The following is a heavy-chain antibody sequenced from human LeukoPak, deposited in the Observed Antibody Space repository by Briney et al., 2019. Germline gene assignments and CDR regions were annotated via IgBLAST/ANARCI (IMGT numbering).Heavy chain of an antibody. CDR3: TRDQTIAAAVPDAFDV. D-gene: IGHD6-13*01. CDR2: IRSKAYGGTT. J-gene: IGHJ3*01. Sequence: GGSLRLSCTASGFTFGDYAMSWFRQAPGKGLEWVGFIRSKAYGGTTEYAASVKGRFTISRDDSKSIAYLQMNSLKTEDTAVYYCTRDQTIAAAVPDAFDVWGQGTMVTVSS. CDR1: GFTFGDYA. V-gene: IGHV3-49*03.